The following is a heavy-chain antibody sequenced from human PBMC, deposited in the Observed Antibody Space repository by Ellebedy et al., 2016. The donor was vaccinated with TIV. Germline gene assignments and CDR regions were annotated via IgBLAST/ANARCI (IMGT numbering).Heavy chain of an antibody. CDR1: GYTFTSYA. V-gene: IGHV1-3*01. J-gene: IGHJ5*02. CDR3: ARDYYDSSGYYQNNWFDP. D-gene: IGHD3-22*01. Sequence: AASVKVSCKASGYTFTSYAMHWVRQAPGQRLEWMGWINAGNGNTKYSQKFQSRVTITRDTSASTAYMELSSLRSEDTAVYYCARDYYDSSGYYQNNWFDPWGQGTLVTVSS. CDR2: INAGNGNT.